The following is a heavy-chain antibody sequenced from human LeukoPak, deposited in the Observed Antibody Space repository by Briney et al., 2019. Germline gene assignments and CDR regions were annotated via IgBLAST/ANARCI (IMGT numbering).Heavy chain of an antibody. CDR2: IYYSGNT. CDR3: ARGPYDTVGFPLPFDF. Sequence: ASETLSLTCTVSGASISSYYWSWIRQPPGKGLEWIGYIYYSGNTNYNPSLKSRVTISVDTSKNQFSLKLSSVTAADTAVYYCARGPYDTVGFPLPFDFWGQGTLVTVSS. CDR1: GASISSYY. J-gene: IGHJ4*02. D-gene: IGHD2-8*02. V-gene: IGHV4-59*01.